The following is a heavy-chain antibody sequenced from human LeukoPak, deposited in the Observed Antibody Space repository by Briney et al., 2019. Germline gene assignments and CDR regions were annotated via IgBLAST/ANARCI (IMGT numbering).Heavy chain of an antibody. CDR1: GYTFTSYG. CDR3: ARDLKVLGSIAVADNYFDY. J-gene: IGHJ4*02. V-gene: IGHV1-18*01. CDR2: ISAYNGNT. Sequence: ASVEVSCKASGYTFTSYGISWVRQAPGQGLEWMGWISAYNGNTNYGQKLQGRVTMTTDTSTSTAYMELRSLRSDDTAVYYCARDLKVLGSIAVADNYFDYWGQGTLVTVSS. D-gene: IGHD6-19*01.